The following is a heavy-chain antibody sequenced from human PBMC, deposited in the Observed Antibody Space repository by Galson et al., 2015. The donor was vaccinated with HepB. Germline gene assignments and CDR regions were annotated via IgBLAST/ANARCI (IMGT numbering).Heavy chain of an antibody. J-gene: IGHJ6*02. V-gene: IGHV3-48*02. Sequence: SLRLSCAASGFTFSSYSMNWVRQAPGKGLEWVSYISSSSSTIYYADSVKGRYTISRDNAKNSLYLQMNSLRNEDTAVYYCARDSLKLLWFGDQGYGMDVWGQGTTVTVSS. CDR1: GFTFSSYS. CDR2: ISSSSSTI. D-gene: IGHD3-10*01. CDR3: ARDSLKLLWFGDQGYGMDV.